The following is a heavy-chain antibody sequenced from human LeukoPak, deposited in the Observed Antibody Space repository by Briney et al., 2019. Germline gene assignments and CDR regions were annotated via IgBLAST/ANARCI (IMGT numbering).Heavy chain of an antibody. V-gene: IGHV3-21*01. CDR3: ARGFYSSSAPDY. J-gene: IGHJ4*02. Sequence: GGSLRLSCAASGFTFSSYSMNWVRQAPGKGLEWVSSISSSSYIYYADSVKGRFTISRDNAKNSLYLQMNSLRAEDTAVYYCARGFYSSSAPDYWGQGNLVTVSS. CDR2: ISSSSYI. CDR1: GFTFSSYS. D-gene: IGHD6-13*01.